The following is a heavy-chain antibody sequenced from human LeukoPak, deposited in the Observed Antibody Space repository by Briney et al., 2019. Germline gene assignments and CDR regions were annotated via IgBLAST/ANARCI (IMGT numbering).Heavy chain of an antibody. CDR2: INHSGST. D-gene: IGHD6-19*01. J-gene: IGHJ4*02. CDR3: ARVGSGWQLDY. Sequence: NASETLSLTCAVYGGSFSGYYWSWIRQPPGKGLEWIGEINHSGSTNYNPSLKSRVTISVDTSKNQFSLKLSSVTAADTAVYYCARVGSGWQLDYWGQGTLVTVSS. V-gene: IGHV4-34*01. CDR1: GGSFSGYY.